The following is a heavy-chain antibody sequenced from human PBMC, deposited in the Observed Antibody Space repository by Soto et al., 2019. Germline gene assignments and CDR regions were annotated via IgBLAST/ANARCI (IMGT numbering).Heavy chain of an antibody. V-gene: IGHV1-69*13. J-gene: IGHJ3*02. CDR3: ARGVAAGRYGGDAFDI. Sequence: SVKVSCKASGGTFSSYAISWVRQAPGQGLEWMGGIIPIFGTANYAQKFQGRVTITAGESTSTAYMELSSLRSEDTAVYYCARGVAAGRYGGDAFDIWGQGTMVTVSS. CDR1: GGTFSSYA. CDR2: IIPIFGTA. D-gene: IGHD6-13*01.